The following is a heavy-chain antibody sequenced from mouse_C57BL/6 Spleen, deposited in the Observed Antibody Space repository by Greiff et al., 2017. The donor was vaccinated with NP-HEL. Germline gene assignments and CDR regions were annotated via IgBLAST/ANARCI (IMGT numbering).Heavy chain of an antibody. CDR2: IWSGGST. CDR3: ARTYDYGYFDV. Sequence: QVQLQQSGPGLVQPSQSLSITCTVSGFSLTSYGVHWVRQSPGKGLEWLGVIWSGGSTDYNAAFLSRLSISKDNSKSQVFFKMNSLQADDTAIYYCARTYDYGYFDVWGTGTTVTVSS. V-gene: IGHV2-2*01. CDR1: GFSLTSYG. D-gene: IGHD2-4*01. J-gene: IGHJ1*03.